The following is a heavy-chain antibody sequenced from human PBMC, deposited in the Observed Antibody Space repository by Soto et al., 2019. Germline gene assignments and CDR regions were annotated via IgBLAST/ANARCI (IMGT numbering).Heavy chain of an antibody. CDR1: GFTFSSYA. Sequence: EVQLLESGGGLVQPGGSLRLSCVASGFTFSSYAMSWVRQAPGKGLEWVSAITGDGGDTFHADSVRGRLTISSDNSRNTLYLQMDSLRAEDTALYYCAKGSATSRPYYFDYWGQGSLVTVSS. V-gene: IGHV3-23*01. CDR2: ITGDGGDT. J-gene: IGHJ4*02. CDR3: AKGSATSRPYYFDY.